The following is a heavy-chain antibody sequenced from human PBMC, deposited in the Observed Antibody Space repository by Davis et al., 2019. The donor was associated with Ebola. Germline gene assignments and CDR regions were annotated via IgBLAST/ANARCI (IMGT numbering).Heavy chain of an antibody. CDR2: ISSSSSYI. V-gene: IGHV3-21*04. D-gene: IGHD3-10*01. J-gene: IGHJ4*02. CDR3: AKALRGMVQGVIGM. Sequence: GESLKISCAASGFTFSSYSMNWVRQAPGKGLEWVSSISSSSSYIYYADSVKGRFTISRDNSKNTLYLQMNSLRAEDTAVYYCAKALRGMVQGVIGMWGQGTLVTVSS. CDR1: GFTFSSYS.